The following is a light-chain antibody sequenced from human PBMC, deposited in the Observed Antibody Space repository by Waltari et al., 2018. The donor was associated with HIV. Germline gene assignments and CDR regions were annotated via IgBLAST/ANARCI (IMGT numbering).Light chain of an antibody. Sequence: QSVLTQPPSVSGAPGQRVTISCTGGSSNIGADYDVHWYQQIPGTAPKLLISGNKNLPSGVPDRFPASKSGTSASLAITGLQAEDEADYFCQSYDRSLSASVVFGGGTKLTVL. V-gene: IGLV1-40*01. CDR3: QSYDRSLSASVV. J-gene: IGLJ2*01. CDR1: SSNIGADYD. CDR2: GNK.